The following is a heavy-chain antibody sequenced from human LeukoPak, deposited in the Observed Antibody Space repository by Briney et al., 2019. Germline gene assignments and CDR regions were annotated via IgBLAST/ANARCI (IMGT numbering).Heavy chain of an antibody. CDR1: GFTFSSNY. CDR2: IYSGGST. CDR3: ARGEMATIEFDY. D-gene: IGHD5-24*01. V-gene: IGHV3-53*01. J-gene: IGHJ4*02. Sequence: GGSLRLSCAASGFTFSSNYMSWVRQAPGKGLEWVSVIYSGGSTYYADSVKGRFTISRDNSKNTLYLQMNSLRAEDTAVYYCARGEMATIEFDYWGQGTLVTVSS.